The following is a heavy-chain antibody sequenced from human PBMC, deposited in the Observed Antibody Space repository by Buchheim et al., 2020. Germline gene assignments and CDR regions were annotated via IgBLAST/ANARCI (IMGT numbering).Heavy chain of an antibody. V-gene: IGHV3-11*05. CDR3: ARLNWATGMGSYYYYYMDV. J-gene: IGHJ6*03. D-gene: IGHD7-27*01. Sequence: QVQLVESGGGLVKPGGSLRLSCAASGFTFSDYYMSWIRQAPGKGLEWVSYISSSSSYTNYADSVKGRFTISRDNAKHSLYLQMNSLRDEDTAVYYCARLNWATGMGSYYYYYMDVWGKGTT. CDR2: ISSSSSYT. CDR1: GFTFSDYY.